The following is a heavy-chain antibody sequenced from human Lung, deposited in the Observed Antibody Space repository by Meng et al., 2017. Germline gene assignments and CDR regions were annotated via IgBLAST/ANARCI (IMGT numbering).Heavy chain of an antibody. CDR2: LGAHPGDT. CDR1: DYTFTGNG. D-gene: IGHD3-10*01. Sequence: HVQLLQSGAEVKQPGASFKVPCKASDYTFTGNGVCWVRQAPGQGLEWMAWLGAHPGDTSFAPKFLGRVTVTADTATATAYMELRSLRSDDTAVYYCARGTPGRSYCDYWGLGTLVTVSS. J-gene: IGHJ4*02. CDR3: ARGTPGRSYCDY. V-gene: IGHV1-18*01.